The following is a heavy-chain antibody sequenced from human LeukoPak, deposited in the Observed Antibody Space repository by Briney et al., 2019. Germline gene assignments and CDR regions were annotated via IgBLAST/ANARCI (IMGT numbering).Heavy chain of an antibody. CDR3: AAIPYDSSGGPEY. Sequence: PGGSLRLSCAASGFTFSSYGMHWVRQAPGKGLEWVAFIRYDGSNKYYADSVKGRFTISRDNSKNTLYLQMNSLRAEDTAVYYCAAIPYDSSGGPEYWGQGTLVTVSS. V-gene: IGHV3-30*02. D-gene: IGHD3-22*01. CDR2: IRYDGSNK. CDR1: GFTFSSYG. J-gene: IGHJ4*02.